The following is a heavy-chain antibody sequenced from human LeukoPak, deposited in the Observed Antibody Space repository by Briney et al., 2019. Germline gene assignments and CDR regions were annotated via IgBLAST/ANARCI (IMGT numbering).Heavy chain of an antibody. CDR1: GFTFSSYA. J-gene: IGHJ4*02. CDR3: ARESLYYFDY. V-gene: IGHV3-23*01. CDR2: ISASGGNT. Sequence: GGSLRLSCAASGFTFSSYAMSWVRQAPGKGLEWVSGISASGGNTHYADSVKGRFTISRDNSKNTLYLQMNSLRAEDTAVYYCARESLYYFDYWGQGTLVAVSS.